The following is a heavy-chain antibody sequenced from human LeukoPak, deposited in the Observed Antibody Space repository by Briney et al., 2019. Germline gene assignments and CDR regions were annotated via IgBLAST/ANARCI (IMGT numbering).Heavy chain of an antibody. V-gene: IGHV4-34*01. J-gene: IGHJ4*02. CDR1: GGSFSGYY. D-gene: IGHD5-18*01. CDR3: ARGASRGYSYGPRRFDY. CDR2: INHSGST. Sequence: SETLSLTCAVYGGSFSGYYWSWIRQPPGKGLEWIGEINHSGSTNYNPSLKSRVTISVDTPKNQFSLKLSSVTAADTAVYYCARGASRGYSYGPRRFDYWGQGTLVTVSS.